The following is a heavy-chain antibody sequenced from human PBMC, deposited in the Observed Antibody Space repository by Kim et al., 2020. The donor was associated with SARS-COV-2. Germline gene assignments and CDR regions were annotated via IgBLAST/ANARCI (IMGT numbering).Heavy chain of an antibody. CDR3: ARDRWWGCSGGSCYSYFDY. CDR2: IYYSGST. CDR1: GGSISSGGYY. J-gene: IGHJ4*02. V-gene: IGHV4-31*03. D-gene: IGHD2-15*01. Sequence: SETLSLTCTVSGGSISSGGYYWSWIRQHPGKGLEWIGYIYYSGSTYYNPSLKSRVTISVDTSKNQFSLKLSSVTAADTAVYYCARDRWWGCSGGSCYSYFDYWGQGTLVTVSS.